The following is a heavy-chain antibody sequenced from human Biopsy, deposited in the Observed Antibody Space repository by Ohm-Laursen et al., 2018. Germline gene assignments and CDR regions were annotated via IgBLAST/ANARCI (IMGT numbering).Heavy chain of an antibody. J-gene: IGHJ4*02. Sequence: SETLSITCSVSGGLNSNYYWSWVRQSAGKGLEWIGRLYTSGDTNYNPSLKSRVSVSEDTSRRQFSLRLTSVTAADTAVYYCATGPKRLTGTSYFESWGRGILVTVSS. D-gene: IGHD1-7*01. CDR1: GGLNSNYY. V-gene: IGHV4-4*07. CDR2: LYTSGDT. CDR3: ATGPKRLTGTSYFES.